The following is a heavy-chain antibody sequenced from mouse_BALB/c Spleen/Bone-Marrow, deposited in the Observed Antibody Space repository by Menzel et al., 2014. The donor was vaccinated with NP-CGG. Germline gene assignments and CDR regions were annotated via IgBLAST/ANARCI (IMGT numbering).Heavy chain of an antibody. CDR1: GFTFTDYY. CDR3: ARDDYYAMDY. V-gene: IGHV7-3*02. Sequence: EVMLVESGGGLVQPGGSLRLSCATSGFTFTDYYMSWVRQPPGKALEWLGFIRNKANGYTTEYSASVKGRFTISRDNSQGTLYLQMNTLRAEDSATYYCARDDYYAMDYWGQGTSVTVSS. CDR2: IRNKANGYTT. J-gene: IGHJ4*01.